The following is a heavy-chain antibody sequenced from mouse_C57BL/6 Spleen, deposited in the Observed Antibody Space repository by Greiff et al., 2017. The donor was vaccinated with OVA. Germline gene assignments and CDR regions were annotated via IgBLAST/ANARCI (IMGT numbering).Heavy chain of an antibody. CDR3: TRKDYYGSRGWYFDV. V-gene: IGHV1-15*01. CDR2: IDPETGGT. CDR1: GYTFTDYE. Sequence: QVQLKESGAELVRPGASVTLSCKASGYTFTDYEMHWVKQTPVHGLEWIGAIDPETGGTAYNQKFKGKAILTADKSSSTAYMELRSLTSEDSAVYYCTRKDYYGSRGWYFDVWGTGTTVTVSS. J-gene: IGHJ1*03. D-gene: IGHD1-1*01.